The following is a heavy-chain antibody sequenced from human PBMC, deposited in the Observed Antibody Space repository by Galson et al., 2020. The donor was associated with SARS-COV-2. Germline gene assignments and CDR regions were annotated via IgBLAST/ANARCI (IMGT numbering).Heavy chain of an antibody. V-gene: IGHV2-70*01. CDR2: IDWDDDK. J-gene: IGHJ4*02. D-gene: IGHD3-9*01. CDR3: ARMSYDILTGYYRGFDY. CDR1: GFSLRTSGMC. Sequence: SGPTLVKPTQTLTLTCTFSGFSLRTSGMCVSWIRQPPGKALEWLALIDWDDDKYYSTSLKTRLTISKDTSKNQVVLTMTNVDPVDTATYYCARMSYDILTGYYRGFDYWGQGTLVTVSS.